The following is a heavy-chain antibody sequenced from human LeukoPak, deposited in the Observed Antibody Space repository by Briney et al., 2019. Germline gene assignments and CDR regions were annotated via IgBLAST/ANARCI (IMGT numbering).Heavy chain of an antibody. Sequence: ASVKVSCKASGYTFTSYYMHWVRQAPGQGLEWMGIINPSGGSTSYAQKFRGRVTMTRDMSTSTVYMELSSLRSEDTAVYYCARSSITMVRGVMGSWFDPWGQGTLVTVSS. CDR3: ARSSITMVRGVMGSWFDP. V-gene: IGHV1-46*01. CDR2: INPSGGST. J-gene: IGHJ5*02. D-gene: IGHD3-10*01. CDR1: GYTFTSYY.